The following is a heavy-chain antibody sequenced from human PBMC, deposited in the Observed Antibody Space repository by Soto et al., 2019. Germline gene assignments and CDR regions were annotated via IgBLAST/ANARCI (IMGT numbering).Heavy chain of an antibody. CDR2: INPSGGST. J-gene: IGHJ6*02. D-gene: IGHD4-17*01. CDR3: ARALLDYGDYFYYYYGMDV. Sequence: ASVKVSCKASGYTLTSYYMHWVRQAPGQGLEWMGIINPSGGSTSYAQKFQGRVTMTRDTSTSTVYMELSSLRSEDTAVYYCARALLDYGDYFYYYYGMDVWGQGTTVTVSS. V-gene: IGHV1-46*01. CDR1: GYTLTSYY.